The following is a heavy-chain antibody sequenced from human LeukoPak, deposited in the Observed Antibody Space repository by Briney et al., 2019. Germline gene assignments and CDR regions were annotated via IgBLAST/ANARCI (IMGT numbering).Heavy chain of an antibody. V-gene: IGHV4-4*08. CDR2: IYTSGST. D-gene: IGHD2-15*01. J-gene: IGHJ6*03. Sequence: GSLRLSCAVSGFTFSSYNMHWVRQPPGKGLEWIGRIYTSGSTNYNPSLKSRVTISVDTSKNQFSLKLSSVTAADTAVYYCARSCYDNYYYYYYMDVWGKGTTVTVSS. CDR3: ARSCYDNYYYYYYMDV. CDR1: GFTFSSYN.